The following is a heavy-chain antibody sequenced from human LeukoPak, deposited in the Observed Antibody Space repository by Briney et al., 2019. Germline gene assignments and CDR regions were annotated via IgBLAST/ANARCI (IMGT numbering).Heavy chain of an antibody. Sequence: ASVKVSCKASGGTFSSYAISWVRQAPGQGLEWMGGIIPIFGTANYAQKFQGRVTITADKSTSTAYMELSSLRSEDTAVYYCARVSSGYSGYDRDYWGQGTLVTVSS. CDR1: GGTFSSYA. J-gene: IGHJ4*02. D-gene: IGHD5-12*01. CDR3: ARVSSGYSGYDRDY. CDR2: IIPIFGTA. V-gene: IGHV1-69*06.